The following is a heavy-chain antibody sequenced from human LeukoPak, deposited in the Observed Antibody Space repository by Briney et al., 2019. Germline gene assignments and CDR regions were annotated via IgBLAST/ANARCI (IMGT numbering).Heavy chain of an antibody. D-gene: IGHD2-2*01. J-gene: IGHJ4*02. CDR3: ARAAHCSSTSCYGGFGDY. CDR1: GFTFSSYA. Sequence: PGGSLRLSCAASGFTFSSYAMHWVRQAPGRGLEYVSAISSNGGSTYYANSVKGRFTISRDNSKNTPYLQMGSLRAEDMAVYYCARAAHCSSTSCYGGFGDYWGQGTLVTVSS. CDR2: ISSNGGST. V-gene: IGHV3-64*01.